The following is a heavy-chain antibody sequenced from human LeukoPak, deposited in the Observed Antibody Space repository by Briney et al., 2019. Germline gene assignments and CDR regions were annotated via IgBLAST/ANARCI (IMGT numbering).Heavy chain of an antibody. V-gene: IGHV4-39*01. Sequence: SETLSLTCTVSGGSISSSSYYWGWVRQPPGKGLEWIGSIYYSGSTYYNPSLKSRVTISVDTSKNRFSLKLSSVTAADTAVYYCASGTPYYYDSSGYFDYWGQGTLVTVSS. CDR3: ASGTPYYYDSSGYFDY. CDR1: GGSISSSSYY. J-gene: IGHJ4*02. CDR2: IYYSGST. D-gene: IGHD3-22*01.